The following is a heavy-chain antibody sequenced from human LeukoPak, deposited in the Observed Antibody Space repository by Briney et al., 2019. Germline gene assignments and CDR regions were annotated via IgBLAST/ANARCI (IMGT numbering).Heavy chain of an antibody. CDR2: IYYSGST. J-gene: IGHJ5*02. CDR3: ARRGPSYNWFDP. CDR1: GGSISSGGYS. Sequence: SQTLSLTCAVSGGSISSGGYSWSWIRQPPGKGLEWIGYIYYSGSTYYNPSLKSRVTISVDTSKNQFSLKLSSVTAADTAVYFCARRGPSYNWFDPWGQGTLVTVSS. V-gene: IGHV4-30-4*07.